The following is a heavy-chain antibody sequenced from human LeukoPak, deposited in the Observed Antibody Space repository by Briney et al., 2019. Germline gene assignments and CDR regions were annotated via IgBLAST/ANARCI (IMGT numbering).Heavy chain of an antibody. D-gene: IGHD2-21*01. V-gene: IGHV3-7*01. CDR3: ARDDWGPGDY. CDR1: GFTFSGHW. J-gene: IGHJ4*02. CDR2: IKQDGSEK. Sequence: PGGSLRLSCAASGFTFSGHWMSWVRQAPGKGLEWVANIKQDGSEKYYVDSVKGRFIISRDNAKNSLYLQMSSLRAEDTAVYYCARDDWGPGDYWGQGTLVTVSS.